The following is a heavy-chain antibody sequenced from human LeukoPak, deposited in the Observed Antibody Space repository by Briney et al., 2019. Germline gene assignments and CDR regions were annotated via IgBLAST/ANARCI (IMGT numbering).Heavy chain of an antibody. D-gene: IGHD5-12*01. CDR1: GGSISGYY. CDR3: ARLGGYEDY. Sequence: SETLSLTCTVSGGSISGYYWSWIRQPPEKGLEWIGYVYYSGGTNYNPSLKSRVTISVDTSKNQFSLKLSSVTAADTAVYYCARLGGYEDYWGQGTLVTVSS. V-gene: IGHV4-59*08. J-gene: IGHJ4*02. CDR2: VYYSGGT.